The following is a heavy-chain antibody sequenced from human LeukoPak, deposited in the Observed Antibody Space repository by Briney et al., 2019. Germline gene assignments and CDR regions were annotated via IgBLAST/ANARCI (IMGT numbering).Heavy chain of an antibody. D-gene: IGHD1-7*01. J-gene: IGHJ3*02. CDR3: ARGKLRERAFDI. Sequence: SVKVSCKASGGTFSSYAISWVRQAPGQGLEWMGGIIPIFGTANYAQKFQGRVTITADESTSTAYMELSSLRSEDTAVYYCARGKLRERAFDIWGQGTMVTVSS. CDR2: IIPIFGTA. CDR1: GGTFSSYA. V-gene: IGHV1-69*13.